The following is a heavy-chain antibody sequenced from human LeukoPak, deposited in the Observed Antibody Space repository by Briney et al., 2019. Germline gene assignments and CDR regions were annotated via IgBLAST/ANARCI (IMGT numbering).Heavy chain of an antibody. Sequence: GASVKVSCKVSGYTLTELSMHWVRQAPGKGLEWMGGFDPEDGETIYAQKFQGRVTMTEDTSTDTAYMELSSLRSEDTAVYYCATVPTYHYGSGPHFDYWGQGTLVTVSS. V-gene: IGHV1-24*01. CDR3: ATVPTYHYGSGPHFDY. D-gene: IGHD3-10*01. CDR1: GYTLTELS. J-gene: IGHJ4*02. CDR2: FDPEDGET.